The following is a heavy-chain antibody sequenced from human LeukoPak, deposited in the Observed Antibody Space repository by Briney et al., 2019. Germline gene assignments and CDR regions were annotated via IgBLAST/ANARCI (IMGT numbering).Heavy chain of an antibody. CDR1: GNTFISYA. CDR2: ISYDGRNK. Sequence: GGSLRLSCAGSGNTFISYAVHWVRQAPGKGLAWVAVISYDGRNKYYADTVKGRFTISRDNSKSMLYLQMNSLRAEDTAVYYCAKPLLWFGEFGYYYGMDVWGQGTTVTVSS. CDR3: AKPLLWFGEFGYYYGMDV. V-gene: IGHV3-30-3*02. J-gene: IGHJ6*02. D-gene: IGHD3-10*01.